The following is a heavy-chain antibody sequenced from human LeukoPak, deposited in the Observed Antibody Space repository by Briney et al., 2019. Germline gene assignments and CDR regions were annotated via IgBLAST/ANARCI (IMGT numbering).Heavy chain of an antibody. CDR1: GGSISSYY. Sequence: PSETLSLTCTVSGGSISSYYWSWVRQPAGRGLEWIGRIYASGNTDYNPSLKGRVTMTVDTSKNQFSLNLSSVTAADTAVYYCARGRGSSWYYFDSWGQGTLVTVSS. J-gene: IGHJ4*02. V-gene: IGHV4-4*07. CDR2: IYASGNT. D-gene: IGHD6-13*01. CDR3: ARGRGSSWYYFDS.